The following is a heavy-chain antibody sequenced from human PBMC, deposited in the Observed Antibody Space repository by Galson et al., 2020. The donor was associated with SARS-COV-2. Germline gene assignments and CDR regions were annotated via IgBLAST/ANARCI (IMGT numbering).Heavy chain of an antibody. V-gene: IGHV3-30*18. Sequence: GESLKISCAASGFTLTSYGMHWVRQAPGKGLEWVALISYDGSNKYYADSVKGRFIISRDDSKNTLFLQMHSLRAEDTAVYYCAKPVGGNYYYGMDVWGQGTTVTVSS. CDR3: AKPVGGNYYYGMDV. J-gene: IGHJ6*02. CDR2: ISYDGSNK. CDR1: GFTLTSYG. D-gene: IGHD1-26*01.